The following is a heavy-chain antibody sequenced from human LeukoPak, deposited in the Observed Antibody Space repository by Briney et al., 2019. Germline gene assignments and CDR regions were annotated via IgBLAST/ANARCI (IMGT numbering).Heavy chain of an antibody. J-gene: IGHJ6*02. CDR1: GVSISSYY. CDR3: ARDHDWFPGGYGMDV. D-gene: IGHD3-9*01. CDR2: IYYSGST. V-gene: IGHV4-59*01. Sequence: SETLSLTCTVSGVSISSYYWSWIRQPPGKGLEWIGYIYYSGSTNYNPSLKSRVTISVDTSKNQFSLKLSSVTAADTAVYYCARDHDWFPGGYGMDVWGQGTTVTVSS.